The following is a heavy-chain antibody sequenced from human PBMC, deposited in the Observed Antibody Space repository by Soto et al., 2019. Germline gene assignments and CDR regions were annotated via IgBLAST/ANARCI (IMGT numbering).Heavy chain of an antibody. CDR1: GGSISSGGYY. J-gene: IGHJ3*02. D-gene: IGHD2-2*01. Sequence: SETLFLTCTVSGGSISSGGYYWSWIRQHPGKGLEWIGYIYYSGSTYYNPSLKSRVTISVDTSKNQFSLKLSSVTAADTAAYYCARDSVLGGLTMPDAFDIWGQGTMVTVSS. V-gene: IGHV4-31*03. CDR3: ARDSVLGGLTMPDAFDI. CDR2: IYYSGST.